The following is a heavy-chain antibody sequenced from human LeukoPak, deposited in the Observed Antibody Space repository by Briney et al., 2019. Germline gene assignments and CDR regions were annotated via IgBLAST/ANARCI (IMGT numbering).Heavy chain of an antibody. CDR3: ARDRGVFGVDQGVHYYGLDV. V-gene: IGHV1-8*01. D-gene: IGHD3-3*01. CDR1: GYTFTTHD. CDR2: MNPDSGNT. J-gene: IGHJ6*02. Sequence: GASVKLSCKASGYTFTTHDINWVRQATGQGLEWMGWMNPDSGNTGYAQKFLGRLTMTRDTSTSTAYMELSSLRSEDTAVYYCARDRGVFGVDQGVHYYGLDVWGQGTTVTVSS.